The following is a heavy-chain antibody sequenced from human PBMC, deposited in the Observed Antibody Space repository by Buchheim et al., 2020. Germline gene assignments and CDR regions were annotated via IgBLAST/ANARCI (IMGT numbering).Heavy chain of an antibody. CDR1: EFTFSNYW. CDR3: ARGRSHGEYFDY. V-gene: IGHV3-74*01. D-gene: IGHD3-3*01. CDR2: ISGDGRST. J-gene: IGHJ4*02. Sequence: EVQLVESGGGLVQSGGSLRLSCVDSEFTFSNYWMIWVRQAPGKGLVWVSSISGDGRSTDYADSVRGRFTLSRDKAKNTLYLQMNSLRAEDTAMYYCARGRSHGEYFDYCGQGAL.